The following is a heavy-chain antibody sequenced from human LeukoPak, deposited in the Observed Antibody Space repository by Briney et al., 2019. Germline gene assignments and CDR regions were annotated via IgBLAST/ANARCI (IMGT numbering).Heavy chain of an antibody. J-gene: IGHJ4*02. CDR1: GDSVSSNNDI. D-gene: IGHD2-15*01. V-gene: IGHV6-1*01. Sequence: QTLSLTCAISGDSVSSNNDIWNWVRQSPSRGLEWLGSTYYRSKWLNYSALVEKRLITANPNTAKNQFSLKLSAVTAADPAVYYCATRSTGVAATFDSWGQGALVTVSS. CDR2: TYYRSKWLN. CDR3: ATRSTGVAATFDS.